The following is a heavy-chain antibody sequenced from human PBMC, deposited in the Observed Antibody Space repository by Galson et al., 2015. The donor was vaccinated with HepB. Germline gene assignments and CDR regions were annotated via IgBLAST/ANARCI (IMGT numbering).Heavy chain of an antibody. CDR3: ARESRHYNWFDP. D-gene: IGHD3-3*02. CDR1: GGSISSYY. J-gene: IGHJ5*02. V-gene: IGHV4-59*01. CDR2: IYYSGSS. Sequence: SETLSLTCTVSGGSISSYYWSWIRQPPGKGLEWIGYIYYSGSSNYNPSLKSRVTIPVDTSKNQFSLKLSSVTAADTAMYYCARESRHYNWFDPWGQGTLVTVSS.